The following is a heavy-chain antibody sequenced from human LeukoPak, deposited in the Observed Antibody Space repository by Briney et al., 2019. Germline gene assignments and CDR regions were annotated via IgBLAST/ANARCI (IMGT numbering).Heavy chain of an antibody. V-gene: IGHV1-2*02. CDR1: GYTFTGYY. CDR2: INPDSGGT. Sequence: ASVKVSCKASGYTFTGYYIHWVRQAPGQGLEWMGWINPDSGGTNYAQNFKGRVTMTRDTSISTAYMELSRLRPDDTAVYYCARDRSMVRGVLAFWGQGTLVTVSS. D-gene: IGHD3-10*01. J-gene: IGHJ4*02. CDR3: ARDRSMVRGVLAF.